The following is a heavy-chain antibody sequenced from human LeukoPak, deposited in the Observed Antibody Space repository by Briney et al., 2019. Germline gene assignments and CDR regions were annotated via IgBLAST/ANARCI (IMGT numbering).Heavy chain of an antibody. V-gene: IGHV5-51*01. D-gene: IGHD3-10*01. CDR3: ARRVGYYGSGSYYNVLYLPFYWFDP. J-gene: IGHJ5*02. Sequence: GESLKISCRGSGYSFTSYWIGWVRQMPGKGLEWMGIIYPGDSDTRYSPSFQGQVTISADKSISTAYLQWSSLKASDTAMYYCARRVGYYGSGSYYNVLYLPFYWFDPWGQGTLVTVSS. CDR1: GYSFTSYW. CDR2: IYPGDSDT.